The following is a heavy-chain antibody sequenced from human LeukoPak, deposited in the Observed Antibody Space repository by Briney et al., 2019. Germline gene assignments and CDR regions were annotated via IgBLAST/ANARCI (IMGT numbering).Heavy chain of an antibody. D-gene: IGHD6-6*01. CDR3: ARESYSSSSGEYYYYMDV. CDR1: GGAIKNHY. Sequence: SSETLSLTCSVSGGAIKNHYWSWIRQPPGKGLEWIGYIYHSGSTYYNPSLKSRVTISVDRSKNQFSPKLSSVTAADTAVYYCARESYSSSSGEYYYYMDVWGKGTTVTVSS. V-gene: IGHV4-59*11. J-gene: IGHJ6*03. CDR2: IYHSGST.